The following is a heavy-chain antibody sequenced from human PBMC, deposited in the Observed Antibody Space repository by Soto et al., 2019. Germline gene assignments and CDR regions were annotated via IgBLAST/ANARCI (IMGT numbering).Heavy chain of an antibody. CDR3: ARERTTGYSSSWSNSYYYYYGMDV. CDR1: GGSISSCY. CDR2: IYYSGST. V-gene: IGHV4-59*01. Sequence: SETLSLTCTVSGGSISSCYWSWIRQPPGKGLEWIGYIYYSGSTNYNPSLKSRVTISVDTSKNQFSLKLSSVTAADTAVYYCARERTTGYSSSWSNSYYYYYGMDVWGQGTTVTVSS. J-gene: IGHJ6*02. D-gene: IGHD6-13*01.